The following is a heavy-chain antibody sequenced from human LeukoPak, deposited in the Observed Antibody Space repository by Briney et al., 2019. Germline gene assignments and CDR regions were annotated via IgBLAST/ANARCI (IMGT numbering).Heavy chain of an antibody. V-gene: IGHV3-23*01. CDR1: GFTFSSYA. D-gene: IGHD4-17*01. CDR2: ISGSGGST. Sequence: GASLRLSCAASGFTFSSYAMSWVRQAPGKGLEWVSAISGSGGSTYYADSVKGRFTISRDNSKNTLYLQMNSLRAEDTAVYYCAKDSSYDYGDHFAFDYWGQGTLVTVSS. CDR3: AKDSSYDYGDHFAFDY. J-gene: IGHJ4*02.